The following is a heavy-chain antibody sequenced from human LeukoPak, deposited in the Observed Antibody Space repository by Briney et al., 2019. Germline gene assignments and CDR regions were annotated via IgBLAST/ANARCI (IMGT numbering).Heavy chain of an antibody. CDR1: GFTVSNNY. V-gene: IGHV3-66*02. J-gene: IGHJ4*02. CDR3: AGRRVLDAYY. Sequence: PGGSLRLSCAASGFTVSNNYMSWVRQAPGKGLEWVSVIYSGDNTYYVESAKGRFTISRDNSKNTLFLQMNRLRAEDTAVYYCAGRRVLDAYYWGQGTLVTVSS. CDR2: IYSGDNT. D-gene: IGHD3-16*01.